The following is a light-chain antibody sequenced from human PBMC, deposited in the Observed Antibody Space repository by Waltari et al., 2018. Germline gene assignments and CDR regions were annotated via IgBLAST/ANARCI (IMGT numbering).Light chain of an antibody. Sequence: EIVLTQSPGTVSLSPGERATVPCRASQTVTSSDLAWYQQQPGQAPRLLIYDASRRATGIPDRFSGSGSGTDFTLTISRLEPEDFAVYYCQQYHSSPRTFGQGTMVEIK. CDR2: DAS. CDR1: QTVTSSD. V-gene: IGKV3-20*01. CDR3: QQYHSSPRT. J-gene: IGKJ1*01.